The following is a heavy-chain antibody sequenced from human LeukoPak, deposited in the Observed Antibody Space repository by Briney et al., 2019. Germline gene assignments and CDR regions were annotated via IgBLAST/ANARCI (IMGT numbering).Heavy chain of an antibody. J-gene: IGHJ5*02. CDR1: GFTVSSNY. D-gene: IGHD5-18*01. CDR2: TRNKANSYTT. CDR3: AREVTGYSYGPNWFDP. V-gene: IGHV3-72*01. Sequence: GGSLRLSCAASGFTVSSNYMSWVRQAPGKGLEWVGRTRNKANSYTTEYAASVKGRFTISRDDSKNSLYLQMNSLKTEDTAVYYCAREVTGYSYGPNWFDPWGQGTLVTVSS.